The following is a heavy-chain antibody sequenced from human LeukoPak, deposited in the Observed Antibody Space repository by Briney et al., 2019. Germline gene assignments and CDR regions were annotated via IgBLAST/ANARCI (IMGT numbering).Heavy chain of an antibody. CDR3: ARTKLDYGDSHFDY. CDR2: ISHTGSA. CDR1: GGSLSGHY. V-gene: IGHV4-34*01. J-gene: IGHJ4*02. Sequence: PSETLSLTCAVYGGSLSGHYWSWIPQPPGGGLELIGEISHTGSANYNPSLQSRVTISVDTSKNQFSLKLSSVTVADTAVYYCARTKLDYGDSHFDYWGQGTLVTVSS. D-gene: IGHD4-17*01.